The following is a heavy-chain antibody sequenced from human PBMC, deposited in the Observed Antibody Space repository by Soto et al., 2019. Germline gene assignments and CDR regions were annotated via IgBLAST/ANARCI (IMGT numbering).Heavy chain of an antibody. CDR3: AREKRKSITMVRGVIYFDY. Sequence: PSETLSLTCAVYGGSFSGYYWSWIRQPPGKGLEWIGEINHSGSTNYNPSLKSRVTISVDTSKNQFSLKLSSVTAADTAVYYCAREKRKSITMVRGVIYFDYWGQGTLVTVSS. CDR1: GGSFSGYY. V-gene: IGHV4-34*01. CDR2: INHSGST. J-gene: IGHJ4*02. D-gene: IGHD3-10*01.